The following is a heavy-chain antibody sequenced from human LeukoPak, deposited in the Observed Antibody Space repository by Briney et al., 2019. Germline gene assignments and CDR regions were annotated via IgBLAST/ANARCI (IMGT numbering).Heavy chain of an antibody. J-gene: IGHJ4*02. CDR3: ARSLHYYDSSGLDY. V-gene: IGHV4-59*01. D-gene: IGHD3-22*01. CDR2: IYYSGST. Sequence: SETLSLTCTVSGGSISSYYWSWIRQPPGKGLEWIGYIYYSGSTNYNPSLKSRVTISVDTSKNQFSLKLSSVTAADTAVYYCARSLHYYDSSGLDYWGQGTQVTVSS. CDR1: GGSISSYY.